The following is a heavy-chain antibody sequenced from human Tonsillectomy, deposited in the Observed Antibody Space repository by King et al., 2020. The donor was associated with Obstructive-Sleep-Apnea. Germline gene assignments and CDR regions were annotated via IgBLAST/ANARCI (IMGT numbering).Heavy chain of an antibody. D-gene: IGHD5-24*01. J-gene: IGHJ4*02. CDR2: IIGGNGNT. V-gene: IGHV1-3*01. CDR1: GDTFTTFA. CDR3: ARSLQFPYFDN. Sequence: QLVQSGAEVRKPGASVKLSCKASGDTFTTFAIHWVRQAPGQRLEWLGWIIGGNGNTKYSQKFQGRVTITRDTSASTAYIELSSLGSEDTALYYCARSLQFPYFDNWGQGTLVTVSS.